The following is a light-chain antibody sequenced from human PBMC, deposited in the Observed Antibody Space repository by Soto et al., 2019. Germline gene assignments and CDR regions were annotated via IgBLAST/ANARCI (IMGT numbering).Light chain of an antibody. Sequence: QAVVTQPPSASGSPGQSVTISCTGTSSDVGGYNYVSWYRQNPGKAPKLMIYEVSKRPSGVPDRFSGSKSGNTASLTVSGLQAEDEADYYCSSYAGSNNPWVFGGGTKLTVL. CDR3: SSYAGSNNPWV. J-gene: IGLJ3*02. V-gene: IGLV2-8*01. CDR1: SSDVGGYNY. CDR2: EVS.